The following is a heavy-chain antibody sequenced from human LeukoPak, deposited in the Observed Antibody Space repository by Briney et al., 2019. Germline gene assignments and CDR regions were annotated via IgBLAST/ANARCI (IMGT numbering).Heavy chain of an antibody. V-gene: IGHV3-23*01. J-gene: IGHJ4*02. D-gene: IGHD3-3*01. CDR1: GFTFSTYA. CDR3: AKGTSYDFWSGYYYFDY. Sequence: PGGSLRLSCAASGFTFSTYAMSWVRQAPGKGLEWVSSISSSGDRTYYADSVKGRFTISRDNSKNTLYLQMNSLRAEDTAVYYCAKGTSYDFWSGYYYFDYWGQGTLVTVSS. CDR2: ISSSGDRT.